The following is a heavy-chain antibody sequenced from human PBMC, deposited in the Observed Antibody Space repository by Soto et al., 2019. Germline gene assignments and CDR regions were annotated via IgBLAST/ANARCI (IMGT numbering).Heavy chain of an antibody. D-gene: IGHD3-10*01. CDR2: MNPNSGNT. J-gene: IGHJ5*02. CDR1: GYTFTSYD. Sequence: QVQLVQSGAEVKKPGASVKVSCKASGYTFTSYDINWVRQATGQGLEWMGWMNPNSGNTGYAQKFQGRVTMTRNTSISTGCMGTSILRSEDTAVYYCARGRRGSGNWFDPWGQGTLVTVSS. CDR3: ARGRRGSGNWFDP. V-gene: IGHV1-8*01.